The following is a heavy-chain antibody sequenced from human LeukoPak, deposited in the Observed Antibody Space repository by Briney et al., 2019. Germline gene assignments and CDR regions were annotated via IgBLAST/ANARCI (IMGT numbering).Heavy chain of an antibody. CDR3: ARGNAVTLFDY. CDR1: GGSFSGYY. D-gene: IGHD4-17*01. Sequence: SETLSLTCAVYGGSFSGYYWSWIRQPPGKGLEWIGEINHSGSTNHNPSLKSRVTISVDTSKNQFSLKLSSVTAADTAVYYCARGNAVTLFDYWGQGTLVTVSS. J-gene: IGHJ4*02. CDR2: INHSGST. V-gene: IGHV4-34*01.